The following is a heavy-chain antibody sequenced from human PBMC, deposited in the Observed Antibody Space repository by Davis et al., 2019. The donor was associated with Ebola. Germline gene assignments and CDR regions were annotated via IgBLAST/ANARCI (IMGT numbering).Heavy chain of an antibody. V-gene: IGHV1-8*01. J-gene: IGHJ6*02. CDR2: MNPTSGNT. Sequence: ASVKVSCKASGYSFNSYNINWVRQAAGQGLEWMGWMNPTSGNTSYAQKIEGRVTMTRDASISTAYMELSSLTSEDTAVYYCARSRGWLFLYGMDVWGQGTTVTVSS. CDR1: GYSFNSYN. D-gene: IGHD3-9*01. CDR3: ARSRGWLFLYGMDV.